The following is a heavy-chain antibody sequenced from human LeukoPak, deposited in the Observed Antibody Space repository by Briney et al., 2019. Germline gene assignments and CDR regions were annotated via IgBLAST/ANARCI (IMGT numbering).Heavy chain of an antibody. V-gene: IGHV4-39*01. CDR2: IYYSGST. D-gene: IGHD5-24*01. J-gene: IGHJ4*02. Sequence: PSETLSLTCTVSGGSISSSSCYWGWIRQPPGKGLEWIGSIYYSGSTYYNPSLKSRVTISVDTSKNQFSLKLSSVTAADTAVYYCARRRDGYNWRQLDYWGQGTLVTVSS. CDR1: GGSISSSSCY. CDR3: ARRRDGYNWRQLDY.